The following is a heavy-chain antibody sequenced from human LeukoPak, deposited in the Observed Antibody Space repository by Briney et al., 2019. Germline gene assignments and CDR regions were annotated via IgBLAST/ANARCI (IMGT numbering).Heavy chain of an antibody. CDR2: ISGSGGST. CDR1: GFTFSSYA. CDR3: AKVMSDIVVVPAAIRMYAFDI. V-gene: IGHV3-23*01. D-gene: IGHD2-2*02. Sequence: PGGSLRLSCAASGFTFSSYAMSWVRQAPGKGLEWVSAISGSGGSTYYADSVKGRFTISRDNSKNTLYLQMNSLRAEDTAVYYCAKVMSDIVVVPAAIRMYAFDIWGQGTMVTVSS. J-gene: IGHJ3*02.